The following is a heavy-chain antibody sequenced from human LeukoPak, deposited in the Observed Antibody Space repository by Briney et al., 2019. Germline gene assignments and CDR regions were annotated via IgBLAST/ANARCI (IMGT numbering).Heavy chain of an antibody. CDR3: ARHFPYYDSSGYYRESVLYYYYGMDV. D-gene: IGHD3-22*01. J-gene: IGHJ6*02. CDR2: IYTSGST. Sequence: SETLSLTCTVSGGSISSYYWSWIRQPAGKGLEWIGRIYTSGSTNYNPSLKSRVTISVDTSKNQFSLKLSSVTAADTAVYYCARHFPYYDSSGYYRESVLYYYYGMDVWGQGTTVTVSS. V-gene: IGHV4-4*07. CDR1: GGSISSYY.